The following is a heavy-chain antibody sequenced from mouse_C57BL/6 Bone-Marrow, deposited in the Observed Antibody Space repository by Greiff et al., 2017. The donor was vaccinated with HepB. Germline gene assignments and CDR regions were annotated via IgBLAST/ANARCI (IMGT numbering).Heavy chain of an antibody. CDR1: GFNIKDYY. Sequence: VQLQQSGAELVKPGASVKLSCTASGFNIKDYYMHWVKQRTEQGLEWIGRIDPEDGETKYAPKFQGKATLTADKASSTAYMQLSSLTSEDSAVYFCARWSSYVDYWGQGTTLTVSS. CDR3: ARWSSYVDY. V-gene: IGHV14-2*01. J-gene: IGHJ2*01. CDR2: IDPEDGET.